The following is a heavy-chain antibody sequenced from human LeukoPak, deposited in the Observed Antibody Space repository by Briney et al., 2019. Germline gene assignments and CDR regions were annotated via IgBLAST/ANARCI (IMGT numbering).Heavy chain of an antibody. V-gene: IGHV4-59*08. Sequence: SETLSLTCTVSGGSISSYHWSWIRQPPGKGLEWIGYIYSSGSTSYNPSLKSRVAISVDTSKNQFSLKLSSVTAADTAVYYCARRISGGSPDYWGQGTLVTVSS. CDR3: ARRISGGSPDY. CDR1: GGSISSYH. CDR2: IYSSGST. D-gene: IGHD2-15*01. J-gene: IGHJ4*02.